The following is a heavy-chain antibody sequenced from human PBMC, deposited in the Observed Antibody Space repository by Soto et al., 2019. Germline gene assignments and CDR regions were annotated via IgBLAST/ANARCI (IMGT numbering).Heavy chain of an antibody. CDR2: IRSKAYSGAT. J-gene: IGHJ4*02. CDR1: GFTFGDYA. D-gene: IGHD6-19*01. V-gene: IGHV3-49*03. Sequence: GGSLRLSCTASGFTFGDYAMSWFRQAPGKGLEWVGFIRSKAYSGATEYAASVKGRFTISRDDSKNTAYLQMNSLKTEDTAVYYCTRHDFLAVAGPEDYWGQGTLVTVS. CDR3: TRHDFLAVAGPEDY.